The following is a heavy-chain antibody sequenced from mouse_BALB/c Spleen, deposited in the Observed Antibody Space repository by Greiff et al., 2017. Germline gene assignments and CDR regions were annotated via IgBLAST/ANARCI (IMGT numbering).Heavy chain of an antibody. CDR3: ARSSYGSSYGWYFDV. CDR2: IYPGDGDT. D-gene: IGHD1-1*01. CDR1: GYAFSSYW. V-gene: IGHV1-80*01. J-gene: IGHJ1*01. Sequence: QVQLQQSGAELVRPGSSVKISCKASGYAFSSYWMNWVKQRPGQGLEWIGQIYPGDGDTNYNGKFKGKATLTADKSSSTAYMQLSSLTSEDSAVYFCARSSYGSSYGWYFDVWGAGTTVTVSS.